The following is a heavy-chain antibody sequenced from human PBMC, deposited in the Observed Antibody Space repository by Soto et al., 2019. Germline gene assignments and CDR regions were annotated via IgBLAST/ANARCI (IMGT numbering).Heavy chain of an antibody. J-gene: IGHJ4*02. D-gene: IGHD6-13*01. CDR1: GYTFTSYG. V-gene: IGHV1-18*01. Sequence: ASVKVSCKASGYTFTSYGISWVRQAPGQGLEWMGWISAYNGNTNYAQKLQGRVTMTTDTSTSTAYMELSSLRSDDTAVYYCAGIAAAGTSFDYWGQGTLVTVSS. CDR3: AGIAAAGTSFDY. CDR2: ISAYNGNT.